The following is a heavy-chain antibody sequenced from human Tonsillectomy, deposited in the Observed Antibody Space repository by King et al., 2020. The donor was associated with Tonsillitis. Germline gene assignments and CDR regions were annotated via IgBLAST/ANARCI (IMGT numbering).Heavy chain of an antibody. Sequence: VQLVESGGGLVQPGRSLRLSCAASGFTFDDYAMHWVRQAPGKGLEWVSGISWNSGSIGYADSVKSRFTISRDNAKNSLYLQMNSLRAEDTALYYCAKDRSVAGTSWYFDLWGRGTLVTVSS. CDR2: ISWNSGSI. J-gene: IGHJ2*01. CDR1: GFTFDDYA. CDR3: AKDRSVAGTSWYFDL. V-gene: IGHV3-9*01. D-gene: IGHD6-19*01.